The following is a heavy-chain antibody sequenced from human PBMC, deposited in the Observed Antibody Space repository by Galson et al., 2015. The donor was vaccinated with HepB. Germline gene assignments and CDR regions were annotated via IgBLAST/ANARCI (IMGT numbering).Heavy chain of an antibody. CDR3: ARVRYYGSGVPYYYYGMDV. J-gene: IGHJ6*02. CDR2: ISSSSSTI. CDR1: GFTFSSYS. V-gene: IGHV3-48*02. Sequence: SLRLSCAASGFTFSSYSMNWVRQAPGKGLEWVSYISSSSSTIYYADSVKGRFTISRDNAKNSLYLQMNSLRDEDTAVYYCARVRYYGSGVPYYYYGMDVWGQGTTVTVSS. D-gene: IGHD3-10*01.